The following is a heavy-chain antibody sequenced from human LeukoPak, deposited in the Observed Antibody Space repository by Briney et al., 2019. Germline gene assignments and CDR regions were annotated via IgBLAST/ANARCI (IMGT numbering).Heavy chain of an antibody. Sequence: QPSETLSLTCTVSGGSISSYYWSWIRQPAGKGLEWIGRIYTSGSTNYNPSLKSRVTMSVDTSKNQFSLKLSSVTAADTAVYYCAREVTTGTTPYYYYYMDVWGKGTTVTVSS. D-gene: IGHD1-1*01. CDR1: GGSISSYY. CDR2: IYTSGST. J-gene: IGHJ6*03. V-gene: IGHV4-4*07. CDR3: AREVTTGTTPYYYYYMDV.